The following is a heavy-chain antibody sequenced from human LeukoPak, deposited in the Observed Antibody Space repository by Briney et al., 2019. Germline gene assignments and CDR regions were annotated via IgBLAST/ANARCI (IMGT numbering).Heavy chain of an antibody. J-gene: IGHJ3*02. Sequence: KPSETLSLTCAVYGGSFSGYYWGWIRQPPGKGLEWIGSIYHSGSTYYNPSLKSRVTISVDTSKNQFSLKLSSVTAADTAVYYCAHDSGSYFDAFDIWGQGTMVTVSS. V-gene: IGHV4-38-2*01. CDR3: AHDSGSYFDAFDI. CDR1: GGSFSGYY. CDR2: IYHSGST. D-gene: IGHD1-26*01.